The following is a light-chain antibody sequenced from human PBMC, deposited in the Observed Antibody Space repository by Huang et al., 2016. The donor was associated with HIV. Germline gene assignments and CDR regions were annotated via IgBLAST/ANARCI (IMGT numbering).Light chain of an antibody. CDR1: QSLLYHSNKKNS. J-gene: IGKJ1*01. V-gene: IGKV4-1*01. Sequence: DIVMTQSPDSLAVSLGERATINCKSSQSLLYHSNKKNSLAWIQQKEGQPPKLLIYWASTREAGVPDRLSGSGSGTDFTLTISSLQAEDVAVYFCQQYYSTPPWTFGQGTRVEIK. CDR3: QQYYSTPPWT. CDR2: WAS.